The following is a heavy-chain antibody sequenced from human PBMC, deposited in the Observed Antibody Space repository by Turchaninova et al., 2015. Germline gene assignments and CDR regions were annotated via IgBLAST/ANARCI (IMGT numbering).Heavy chain of an antibody. J-gene: IGHJ4*02. D-gene: IGHD4-23*01. V-gene: IGHV3-33*01. CDR3: ARDNYGGVFDY. CDR1: GFTFSGYG. CDR2: IWNDGSDK. Sequence: GGGVVQPGRSLRLSCAASGFTFSGYGMDWVRQAPGKGLEWVAVIWNDGSDKYYADSVKGRFTISRDDSKKTVYLQMDSLRAEDTAVYYCARDNYGGVFDYWGQGTLVTVSS.